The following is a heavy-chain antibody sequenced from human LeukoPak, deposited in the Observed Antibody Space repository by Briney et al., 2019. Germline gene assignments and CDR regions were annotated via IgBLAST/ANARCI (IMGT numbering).Heavy chain of an antibody. Sequence: SVKVSCKASGYTFTSFGISWVRQAPGQGLEWMGWISTYNGNTNYAQKLQGRVTMTTDTSTSRVYMDLRSLRSDDTAVYYCARDRAGSALYTTFDYWGQGTLVTVSS. CDR3: ARDRAGSALYTTFDY. D-gene: IGHD6-19*01. J-gene: IGHJ4*02. V-gene: IGHV1-18*01. CDR1: GYTFTSFG. CDR2: ISTYNGNT.